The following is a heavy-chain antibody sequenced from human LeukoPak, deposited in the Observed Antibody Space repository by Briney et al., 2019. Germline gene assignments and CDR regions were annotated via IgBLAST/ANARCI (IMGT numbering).Heavy chain of an antibody. Sequence: PSETLSLTCTVSGGPISSRSYYWGWIRQPPGKGLEWNGRIYYRWSTYNHPSLNSQATLSVDTSKNQSSLRLSSVTAADTAVYYCARGNYDTSGYYYYYYGMDVWGQGTTVTVSS. J-gene: IGHJ6*02. CDR1: GGPISSRSYY. CDR3: ARGNYDTSGYYYYYYGMDV. V-gene: IGHV4-39*01. D-gene: IGHD3-22*01. CDR2: IYYRWST.